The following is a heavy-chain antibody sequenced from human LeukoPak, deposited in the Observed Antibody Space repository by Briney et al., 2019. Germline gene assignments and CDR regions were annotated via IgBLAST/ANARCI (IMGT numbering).Heavy chain of an antibody. CDR2: INPNSGGT. CDR1: GYTFTGYY. Sequence: ASVNVSCKASGYTFTGYYMHWVRQAPGQGLEWMGWINPNSGGTNYAQKFQGRVTMTRDTSISTAYMELSRLRSDDTAVYYCARSHGDYLLFDYWGQGTLVTVSS. V-gene: IGHV1-2*02. D-gene: IGHD4-17*01. CDR3: ARSHGDYLLFDY. J-gene: IGHJ4*02.